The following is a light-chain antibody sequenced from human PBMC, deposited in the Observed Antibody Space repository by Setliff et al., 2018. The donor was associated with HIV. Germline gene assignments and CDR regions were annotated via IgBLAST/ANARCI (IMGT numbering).Light chain of an antibody. CDR2: EVS. CDR3: SSYTSGSTRV. J-gene: IGLJ1*01. V-gene: IGLV2-14*01. CDR1: SNDVGGSNS. Sequence: QSALAQPASVSGSPGQSITISCTGSSNDVGGSNSVSWYQQRPGKAPKLMISEVSTRPSGVSNRFSGSTSGNTASLTISGLQAEDEADYYCSSYTSGSTRVFGTGTKVTV.